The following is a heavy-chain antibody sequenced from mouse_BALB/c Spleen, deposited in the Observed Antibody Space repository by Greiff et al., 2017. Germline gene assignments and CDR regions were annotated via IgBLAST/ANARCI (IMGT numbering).Heavy chain of an antibody. Sequence: EVQLQQSGPELVKPGASVKVSCKASGYSFTDYNMNWVKQSHGKNLEWIGLINPYNGGTSYNQKFKGKATLTVDKSSSTAYMELLSLTSEDSAVYYCARTIYDGYYFDYWGQGTTLTVSS. V-gene: IGHV1S135*01. D-gene: IGHD2-3*01. CDR3: ARTIYDGYYFDY. CDR1: GYSFTDYN. J-gene: IGHJ2*01. CDR2: INPYNGGT.